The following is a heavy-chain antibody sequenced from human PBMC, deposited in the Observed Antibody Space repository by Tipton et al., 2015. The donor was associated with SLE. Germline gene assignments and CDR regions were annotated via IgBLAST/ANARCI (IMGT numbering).Heavy chain of an antibody. V-gene: IGHV4-39*07. CDR2: IFYSENA. D-gene: IGHD6-19*01. J-gene: IGHJ6*03. CDR3: ARDNSGWSEDSYYYYVDV. Sequence: TLSLTCTVSGGSVSSESNYWGWLRQPPGKGLEWIGSIFYSENAYYNPTLKSRVTISVDTPKNQFSLRLTSVTAADTAVYYCARDNSGWSEDSYYYYVDVWGKGTTVTVSS. CDR1: GGSVSSESNY.